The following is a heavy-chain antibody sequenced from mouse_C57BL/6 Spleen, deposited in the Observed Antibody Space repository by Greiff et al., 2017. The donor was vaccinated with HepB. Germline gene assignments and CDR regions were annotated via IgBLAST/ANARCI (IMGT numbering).Heavy chain of an antibody. CDR3: ARGTGNY. D-gene: IGHD3-3*01. J-gene: IGHJ2*01. CDR2: IDPSDSYT. Sequence: QVQLKQPGAELVMPGASVKLSCKASGYTFTSYWMNWVKQRPGQGLEWIGEIDPSDSYTNYNQKFKGKSTLTVDKSSSTAYMQLSSLTSEDSAVYYCARGTGNYWGQGTTLTVSS. CDR1: GYTFTSYW. V-gene: IGHV1-69*01.